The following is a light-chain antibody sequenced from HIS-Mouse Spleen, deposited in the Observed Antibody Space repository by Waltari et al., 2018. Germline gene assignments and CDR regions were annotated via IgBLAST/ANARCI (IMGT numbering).Light chain of an antibody. CDR1: SSDVGCYNY. V-gene: IGLV2-14*01. CDR3: SSYTSSSTVV. Sequence: QSVLTQPASVSGSPGQSITIPCTGTSSDVGCYNYVSWYQQHPGKAPKLMIYEVSNRPSGVSNRFSGSKSGNTASLTISGLQAEDEADYYCSSYTSSSTVVFGGGTKLTVL. CDR2: EVS. J-gene: IGLJ2*01.